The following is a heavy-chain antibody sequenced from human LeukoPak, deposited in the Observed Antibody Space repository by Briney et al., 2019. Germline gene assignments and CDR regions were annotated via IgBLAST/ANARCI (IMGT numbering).Heavy chain of an antibody. J-gene: IGHJ2*01. V-gene: IGHV4-38-2*02. D-gene: IGHD3-3*01. CDR3: AKKIFGRAGGYFDL. Sequence: PSETLSLTCTVSGYSISSGYFWGWIRQPPGKGLEWIGTIYHSGSTYYNASLESRVTISVDTSKNQFSLKLSSVTAADTAVYYCAKKIFGRAGGYFDLWGRGTLVTVSS. CDR1: GYSISSGYF. CDR2: IYHSGST.